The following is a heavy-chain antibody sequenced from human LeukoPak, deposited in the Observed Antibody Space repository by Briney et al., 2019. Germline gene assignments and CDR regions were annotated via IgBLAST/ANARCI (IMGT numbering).Heavy chain of an antibody. D-gene: IGHD3-22*01. CDR3: ARALYDSSGYYFDY. V-gene: IGHV3-21*01. CDR1: GFTFSSYG. Sequence: GGSLRLSCAASGFTFSSYGMSWVRQAPGKGLEWVSSISGSSIYINYADSVKGRFTISSDNAKSSLYLQMNSLRAEDTAVYYCARALYDSSGYYFDYWGQGTLVTVSS. J-gene: IGHJ4*02. CDR2: ISGSSIYI.